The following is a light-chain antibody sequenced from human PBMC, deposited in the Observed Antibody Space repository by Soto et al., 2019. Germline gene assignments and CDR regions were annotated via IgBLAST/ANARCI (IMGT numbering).Light chain of an antibody. Sequence: QSVMTQPASVSGSPGQSITISCTGTSTDVGAYNYVSWYQLHPGNAPKLMIYEVSNRPSGISNRLSASKSGNTASLTISGLQAEDEADYYCLSYTSSKAYVFGTGTQVAVL. J-gene: IGLJ1*01. CDR3: LSYTSSKAYV. V-gene: IGLV2-14*01. CDR2: EVS. CDR1: STDVGAYNY.